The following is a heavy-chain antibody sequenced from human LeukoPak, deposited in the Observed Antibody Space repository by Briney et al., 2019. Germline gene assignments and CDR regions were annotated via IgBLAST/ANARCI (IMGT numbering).Heavy chain of an antibody. J-gene: IGHJ5*02. CDR3: ARDSGTTGEVKFDP. CDR2: INHSGST. CDR1: GGSFSGYY. V-gene: IGHV4-34*01. Sequence: SETLSLTCAVYGGSFSGYYWSWIRQPPGKGLEWIGEINHSGSTNYNPSLKSRVTISVDKSKNQFSLKLSSVTAADTAVYYCARDSGTTGEVKFDPWGQGTLVTVSS. D-gene: IGHD3-10*01.